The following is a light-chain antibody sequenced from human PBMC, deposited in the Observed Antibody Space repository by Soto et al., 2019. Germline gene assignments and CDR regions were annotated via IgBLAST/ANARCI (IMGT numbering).Light chain of an antibody. Sequence: EIVLTQSPGTLSLSPGERATLSCRASQSLSSTYLDWYQQKPGQAPRLLIYGASNRATGIPDRFSGSGSGTDFTLTINRLEPEDVAMYYCQQYGSSPLTFGQGTKVEIK. J-gene: IGKJ1*01. CDR3: QQYGSSPLT. V-gene: IGKV3-20*01. CDR1: QSLSSTY. CDR2: GAS.